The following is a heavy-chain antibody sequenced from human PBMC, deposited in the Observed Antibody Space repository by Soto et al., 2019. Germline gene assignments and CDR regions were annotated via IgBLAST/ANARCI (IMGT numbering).Heavy chain of an antibody. V-gene: IGHV4-31*03. CDR3: ATYYYDSSGYYSSRPAGRNWFDP. Sequence: PSETLSLTCTVSGGSISSGGYYWSWIRQHPGKGLEWIGYIYYSGSTYYNPSLKSRVTISVDTSKNQFSLKLSSVTAADTAVYYCATYYYDSSGYYSSRPAGRNWFDPWGQGTLVTVSS. J-gene: IGHJ5*02. CDR1: GGSISSGGYY. D-gene: IGHD3-22*01. CDR2: IYYSGST.